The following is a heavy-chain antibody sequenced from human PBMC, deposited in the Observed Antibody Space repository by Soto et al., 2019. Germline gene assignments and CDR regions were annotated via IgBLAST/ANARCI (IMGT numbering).Heavy chain of an antibody. CDR3: ARAGGRYAITAYDV. J-gene: IGHJ3*01. CDR2: IYYSGTT. Sequence: PXXTLSLACAGSGVSINSYYWSWIRQHPGKALEWIGYIYYSGTTNYNPSLKSRVTISVDTSKNQFSLRLSSVTHADTAVYYCARAGGRYAITAYDVWGPGTLVTVSS. CDR1: GVSINSYY. D-gene: IGHD1-26*01. V-gene: IGHV4-59*01.